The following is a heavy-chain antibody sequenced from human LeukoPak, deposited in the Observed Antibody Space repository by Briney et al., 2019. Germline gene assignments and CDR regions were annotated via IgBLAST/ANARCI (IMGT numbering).Heavy chain of an antibody. CDR2: IYPGDSDT. CDR3: ARLAEYYFDY. D-gene: IGHD3-10*01. CDR1: GYSFTTYW. Sequence: ESLKISCKGSGYSFTTYWIGWVRQMPGKGLEWMGIIYPGDSDTKYSPSFQGQVTISADKAISTAYLQWGSLKASDTAMYYCARLAEYYFDYWGQGTLVTVSS. V-gene: IGHV5-51*01. J-gene: IGHJ4*02.